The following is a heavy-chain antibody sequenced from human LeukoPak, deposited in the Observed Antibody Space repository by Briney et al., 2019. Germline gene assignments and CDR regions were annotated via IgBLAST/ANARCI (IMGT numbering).Heavy chain of an antibody. Sequence: PSETLSLTCAVYGGSFSGYYWSWIRQPPGKGLEWIGSIYHSGSTYYNPSLKSRVTISVDTSKNQFSLKLSSVTAADTAVYSCARDGGTGYFDYWGQGTLVTVSS. CDR2: IYHSGST. J-gene: IGHJ4*02. D-gene: IGHD3-16*01. V-gene: IGHV4-34*01. CDR1: GGSFSGYY. CDR3: ARDGGTGYFDY.